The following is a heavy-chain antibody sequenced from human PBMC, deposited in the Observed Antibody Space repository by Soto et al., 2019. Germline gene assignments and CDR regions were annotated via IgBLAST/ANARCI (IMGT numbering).Heavy chain of an antibody. J-gene: IGHJ4*02. Sequence: EVQLAESGGGMVQRGGSLRLSCVASGFTFSSYDMHWVRQAPGKGLEDVSSISSNGGTTYYGNSVKGRFTISRDNSKNTLYLQMGSLRAEDMAVYYCVRRVSGNYDYWGQGTLVTVSS. D-gene: IGHD1-7*01. CDR2: ISSNGGTT. CDR3: VRRVSGNYDY. CDR1: GFTFSSYD. V-gene: IGHV3-64*01.